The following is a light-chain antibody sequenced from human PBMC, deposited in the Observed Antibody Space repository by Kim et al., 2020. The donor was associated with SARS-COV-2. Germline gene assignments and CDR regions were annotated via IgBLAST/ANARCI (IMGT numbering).Light chain of an antibody. CDR1: HNVGFN. CDR2: DAA. J-gene: IGKJ4*01. Sequence: EGATLSCRAGHNVGFNLARYPQTPGHAPRLLIYDAAIRAAGIPDRFSGCASGTVFTLTIAGLSPEDFAIYYCQQPGSLPPALTFCGGTKVYIK. CDR3: QQPGSLPPALT. V-gene: IGKV3-11*01.